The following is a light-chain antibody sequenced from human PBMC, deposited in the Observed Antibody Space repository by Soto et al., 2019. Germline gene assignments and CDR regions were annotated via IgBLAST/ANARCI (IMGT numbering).Light chain of an antibody. CDR1: QSVSSS. Sequence: EIVMTQSTATLSVSPGERATLSCRTIQSVSSSLAWYQQRPGQAPRRLIYGISTRATGIPARFSGSGSGTEFTLTIRSLQFEDFAVYYCQQYNNWPPTWTFGQGTKVEIK. CDR3: QQYNNWPPTWT. CDR2: GIS. J-gene: IGKJ1*01. V-gene: IGKV3-15*01.